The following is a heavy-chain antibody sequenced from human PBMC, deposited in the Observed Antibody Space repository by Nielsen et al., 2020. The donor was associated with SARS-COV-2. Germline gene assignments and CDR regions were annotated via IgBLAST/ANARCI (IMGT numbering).Heavy chain of an antibody. V-gene: IGHV3-9*01. CDR2: ISWNSGSI. D-gene: IGHD3-3*01. J-gene: IGHJ6*02. Sequence: SLKISCAASGFTFDDYAMHWVRQAPGKGLEWVSGISWNSGSIGYVDSLKGRFTISRDNAKNALYLQMNSLRAEDTAIYYCARSPTLRFLDSATYYYGMDVWGQGTTVTVS. CDR1: GFTFDDYA. CDR3: ARSPTLRFLDSATYYYGMDV.